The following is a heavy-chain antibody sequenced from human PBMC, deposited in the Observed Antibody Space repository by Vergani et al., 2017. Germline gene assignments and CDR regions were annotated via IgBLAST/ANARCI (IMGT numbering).Heavy chain of an antibody. V-gene: IGHV3-30*02. CDR1: GFTLSNYD. CDR3: AKHFRGWGIDY. D-gene: IGHD3-16*01. CDR2: IQFDGSNQ. J-gene: IGHJ4*02. Sequence: QVQLVESGGGVVQRGGSLSLYCATSGFTLSNYDMQWIRPGPGKGLEFVAFIQFDGSNQYYADSVKGRFTLSRDFSKNTLYLQMNSLRTDDTATYYCAKHFRGWGIDYWCQGTQVIVSS.